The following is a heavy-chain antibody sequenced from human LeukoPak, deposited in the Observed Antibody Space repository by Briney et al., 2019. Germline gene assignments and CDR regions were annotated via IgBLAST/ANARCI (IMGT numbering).Heavy chain of an antibody. J-gene: IGHJ6*03. Sequence: GRSLRLSCTASGFTFGDYAMSWFRQAPGKGLEWVGFIRSKAYGETTEYAASVKGRFTISRDDSKSIAYLQMNSLKTEDTAVYYCTRVRSSSSKFSYYYYYYMDVWGKGTTVTVSS. CDR3: TRVRSSSSKFSYYYYYYMDV. CDR1: GFTFGDYA. V-gene: IGHV3-49*03. CDR2: IRSKAYGETT. D-gene: IGHD6-6*01.